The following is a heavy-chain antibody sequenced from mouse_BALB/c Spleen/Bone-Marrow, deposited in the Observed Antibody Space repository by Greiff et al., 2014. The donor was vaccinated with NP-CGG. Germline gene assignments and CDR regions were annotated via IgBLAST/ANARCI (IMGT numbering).Heavy chain of an antibody. J-gene: IGHJ2*01. CDR3: TRGGNWEDFDY. V-gene: IGHV5-17*02. Sequence: EVQLVESGGGLVQPGGSRKPSCAASGFTFSSFGMHWVRQAPERGLEWVTYISSGSSTIFYADTVKGRFTISRDNPKNTLFLQMTSLRSEDTAMYYCTRGGNWEDFDYWGQGTTLTVSS. CDR1: GFTFSSFG. D-gene: IGHD4-1*01. CDR2: ISSGSSTI.